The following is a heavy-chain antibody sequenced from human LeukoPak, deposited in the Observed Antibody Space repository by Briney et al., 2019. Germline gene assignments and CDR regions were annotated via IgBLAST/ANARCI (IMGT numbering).Heavy chain of an antibody. D-gene: IGHD5-24*01. CDR1: GFTFTTFS. Sequence: GGSLRLSCAASGFTFTTFSMNWVRQAPGEGLEWVSSISSSSTYIYYADSVKGRFTISRDNSKNTLYLQMNSLRAEDTAVYYCAKLEMATIGRDLDAFDIWGQGTMVTVSS. J-gene: IGHJ3*02. CDR2: ISSSSTYI. V-gene: IGHV3-21*01. CDR3: AKLEMATIGRDLDAFDI.